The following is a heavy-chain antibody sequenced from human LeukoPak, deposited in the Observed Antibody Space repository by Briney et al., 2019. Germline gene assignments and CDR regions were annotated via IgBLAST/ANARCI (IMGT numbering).Heavy chain of an antibody. J-gene: IGHJ4*02. CDR3: ARISLGSGYPRFFDY. Sequence: GESLKISCKGSGYSFTSYWIGWVRQMPGKGLEWMGIIYPGDSDTRYSPSFQGQVTISADKSISTAYLQWSSLKASDTAMYYCARISLGSGYPRFFDYWGQGTLVTVSS. CDR1: GYSFTSYW. D-gene: IGHD3-3*01. V-gene: IGHV5-51*01. CDR2: IYPGDSDT.